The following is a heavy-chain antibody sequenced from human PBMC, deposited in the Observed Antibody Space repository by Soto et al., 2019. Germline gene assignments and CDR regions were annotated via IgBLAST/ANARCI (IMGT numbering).Heavy chain of an antibody. CDR1: GGTFTNYV. D-gene: IGHD6-6*01. CDR3: ARGRSSPNFDP. CDR2: LIPIFGAA. J-gene: IGHJ5*02. Sequence: QVQLVQSGAEVRKPGSSVKVSCKISGGTFTNYVISWLRQAPGQGLEWMGGLIPIFGAANLAQKLQGRVTITADESTSTVNMELSSLTSEDTAVYYCARGRSSPNFDPWGQGNLVTVSS. V-gene: IGHV1-69*01.